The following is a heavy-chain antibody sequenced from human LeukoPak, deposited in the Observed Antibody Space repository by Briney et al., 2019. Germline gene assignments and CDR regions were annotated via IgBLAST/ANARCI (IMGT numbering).Heavy chain of an antibody. D-gene: IGHD4/OR15-4a*01. Sequence: SETLSLTCAVYGGSLINYYWSWIRQSPGKGLEWIGDIDHSGGTTYNPALRRRVVISIDPSRNQFYLKMTSLSASDTAVYYCAMVLWQSGRPGPWDQGSLVTVSS. CDR1: GGSLINYY. V-gene: IGHV4-34*01. J-gene: IGHJ4*02. CDR3: AMVLWQSGRPGP. CDR2: IDHSGGT.